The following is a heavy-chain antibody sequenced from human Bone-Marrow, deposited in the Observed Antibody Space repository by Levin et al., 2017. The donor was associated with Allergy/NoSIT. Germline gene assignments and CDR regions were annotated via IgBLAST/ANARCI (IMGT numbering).Heavy chain of an antibody. CDR2: ISGPWRTE. J-gene: IGHJ6*03. V-gene: IGHV3-48*03. CDR3: ATPAGHCTGGGCYINTYYYYMDV. D-gene: IGHD2-8*02. CDR1: GFPFRAFE. Sequence: GESLKISCAASGFPFRAFEMNWVRQAPGKGLEWLSYISGPWRTEYYADSVKGRFTISRDNAKNSLYLQMNSLRVDDTAVYYCATPAGHCTGGGCYINTYYYYMDVWGKGTAVTVSS.